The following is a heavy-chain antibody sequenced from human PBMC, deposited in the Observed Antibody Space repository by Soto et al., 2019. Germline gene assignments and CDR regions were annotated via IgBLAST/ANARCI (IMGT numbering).Heavy chain of an antibody. V-gene: IGHV4-4*02. J-gene: IGHJ6*02. CDR3: ARDQLWFGDFNTWGMDV. CDR2: IYHSGST. D-gene: IGHD3-10*01. Sequence: QVQLQESGPGLVKPSGTLSLTCAVSGGSISSSNWWSWVRQPPGKGLAWIGEIYHSGSTNYNPSLKSRVTISVDKSKNQFSLKLSSVTAADTAVYYCARDQLWFGDFNTWGMDVWGQGTTVTVSS. CDR1: GGSISSSNW.